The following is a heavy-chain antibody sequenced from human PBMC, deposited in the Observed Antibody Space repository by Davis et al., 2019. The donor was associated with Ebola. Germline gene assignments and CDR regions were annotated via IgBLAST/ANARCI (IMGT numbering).Heavy chain of an antibody. D-gene: IGHD3-10*01. J-gene: IGHJ6*02. CDR1: RFPPRSYW. CDR2: IKQDGSEK. V-gene: IGHV3-7*03. Sequence: ESLKTPRAASRFPPRSYWMSWVRQAPGQGLESVANIKQDGSEKYYVDSVKGRFTISRDNAKNSLYLQMNSLRAEDTAVYYCARDQLLWFGETTYGMDVWGQGTTVTVSS. CDR3: ARDQLLWFGETTYGMDV.